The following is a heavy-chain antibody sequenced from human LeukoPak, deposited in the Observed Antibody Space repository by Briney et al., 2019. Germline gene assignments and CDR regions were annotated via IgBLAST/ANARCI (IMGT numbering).Heavy chain of an antibody. J-gene: IGHJ4*02. Sequence: GGSLRLSCAASGFTFSSYAMSWVRQAPGKGLEWVSAISGSGGSTYYADSVKGRFTISRDNSKNTLYLQMNSLRAEDAAVYYCAFSYYYGSGSYPFDYWGQGTLVTVSS. CDR2: ISGSGGST. CDR3: AFSYYYGSGSYPFDY. CDR1: GFTFSSYA. D-gene: IGHD3-10*01. V-gene: IGHV3-23*01.